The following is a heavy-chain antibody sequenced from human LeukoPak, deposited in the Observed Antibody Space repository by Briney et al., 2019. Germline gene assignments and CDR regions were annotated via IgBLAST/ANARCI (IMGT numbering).Heavy chain of an antibody. J-gene: IGHJ4*02. CDR1: GGSISSYY. D-gene: IGHD2-21*02. Sequence: PSETLSLTCTVSGGSISSYYWSWIRQPPGKGLEWIGYIYYSGSTNYNPSLKSRVTISVDTSKNQFSLKLSSVTAADTAVYYCARDRGGDEYWGQGTLVTVSS. V-gene: IGHV4-59*01. CDR2: IYYSGST. CDR3: ARDRGGDEY.